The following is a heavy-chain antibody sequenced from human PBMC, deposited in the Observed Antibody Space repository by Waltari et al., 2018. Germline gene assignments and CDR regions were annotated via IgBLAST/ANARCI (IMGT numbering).Heavy chain of an antibody. Sequence: QVQLVQSGAEVKKPGASVKVSCKASGYTFTGYYMHWVRQAPGQGLEWMGRINPNRGGTNYAQKFQGRVTMTRDTSISTAYMELSRLRSEDTAVYYCARNAAGDRYYYGMDVWGQGTTVTVSS. CDR3: ARNAAGDRYYYGMDV. D-gene: IGHD7-27*01. V-gene: IGHV1-2*06. CDR2: INPNRGGT. J-gene: IGHJ6*02. CDR1: GYTFTGYY.